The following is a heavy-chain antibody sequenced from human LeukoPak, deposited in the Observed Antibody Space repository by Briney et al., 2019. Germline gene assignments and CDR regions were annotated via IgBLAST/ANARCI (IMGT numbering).Heavy chain of an antibody. CDR1: GFSFSTFA. V-gene: IGHV3-43*02. D-gene: IGHD1-26*01. Sequence: GGSLRLSCAASGFSFSTFAMSWVRQAPGKGLEWVSLISGDGRASRYADSVKGRVTISRDNSRNSLFLQMNSLRPEDTALYYCANLADSGVGSRKEGFDSWGRGILVTVSS. CDR2: ISGDGRAS. CDR3: ANLADSGVGSRKEGFDS. J-gene: IGHJ4*02.